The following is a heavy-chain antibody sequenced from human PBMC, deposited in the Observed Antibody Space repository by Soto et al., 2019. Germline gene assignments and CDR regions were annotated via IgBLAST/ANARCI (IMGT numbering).Heavy chain of an antibody. J-gene: IGHJ5*02. CDR1: GGSLGSYFNNYY. CDR3: ARGHPRSVLSTSLETAYSFEP. V-gene: IGHV4-34*01. Sequence: QVQLQQWGAGLLKPSETLSLTCAVYGGSLGSYFNNYYWSWIRQTPGEGLEWIGEINYGGTTNYNQPLKTQISITIDTSTNQCSLQVKAVTAADTATYYCARGHPRSVLSTSLETAYSFEPWGQGNLVSVSS. D-gene: IGHD1-1*01. CDR2: INYGGTT.